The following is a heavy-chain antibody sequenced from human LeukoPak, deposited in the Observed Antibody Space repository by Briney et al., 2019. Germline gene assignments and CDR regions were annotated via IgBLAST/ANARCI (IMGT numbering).Heavy chain of an antibody. CDR2: INPNSGGT. CDR3: ARNIWFGESADAFDI. D-gene: IGHD3-10*01. Sequence: AAVKVSCKASGYTFTGYYMHWVRQSPGQGLEWMGWINPNSGGTNYAQKFQGRVTMTRDKSIRTAYMELSRLTSDDTAVYYCARNIWFGESADAFDIWGQGTMVTVSS. CDR1: GYTFTGYY. V-gene: IGHV1-2*02. J-gene: IGHJ3*02.